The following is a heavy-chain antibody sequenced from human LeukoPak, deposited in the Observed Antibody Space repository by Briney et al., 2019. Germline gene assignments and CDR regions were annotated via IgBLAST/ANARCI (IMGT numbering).Heavy chain of an antibody. J-gene: IGHJ6*02. V-gene: IGHV3-9*01. Sequence: GGSLRLSCAASGFTFDDYAMHWVRQAPGKGLEWVSGISWNSGSIGYADSVKGRFTISRDNAKNSLYLQMNSLRAEDTAVYYCARLSSSSGSLLGYYGMDVWGQGTTVTVSS. CDR1: GFTFDDYA. D-gene: IGHD6-6*01. CDR3: ARLSSSSGSLLGYYGMDV. CDR2: ISWNSGSI.